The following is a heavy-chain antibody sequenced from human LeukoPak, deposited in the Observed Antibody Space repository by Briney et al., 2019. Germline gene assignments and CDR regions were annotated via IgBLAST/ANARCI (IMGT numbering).Heavy chain of an antibody. CDR1: GGSIGSNY. D-gene: IGHD6-19*01. CDR2: IYYTGGT. V-gene: IGHV4-59*08. CDR3: AKYGNSGWVIDN. J-gene: IGHJ4*02. Sequence: SETLSLTCTVSGGSIGSNYWTWIQQPPGKGLEYIGYIYYTGGTNYNPSLKSRVTISVDTSKNQFSLKLSSVTAADTAVYFCAKYGNSGWVIDNWGQGTLVTVSS.